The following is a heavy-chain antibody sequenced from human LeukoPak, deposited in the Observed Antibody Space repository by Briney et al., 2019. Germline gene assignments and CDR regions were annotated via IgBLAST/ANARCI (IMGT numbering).Heavy chain of an antibody. Sequence: SVKVSCKASGGTFSSYAISWVRQAPGQGLEWMGGIIPIFGTANYAQKFQGRVTITADKSTSTAYMELRSLRSHDTAMYYCARDRVRRSTTGGAFDIWGQGTMVTVSS. CDR1: GGTFSSYA. V-gene: IGHV1-69*06. CDR3: ARDRVRRSTTGGAFDI. J-gene: IGHJ3*02. CDR2: IIPIFGTA. D-gene: IGHD2/OR15-2a*01.